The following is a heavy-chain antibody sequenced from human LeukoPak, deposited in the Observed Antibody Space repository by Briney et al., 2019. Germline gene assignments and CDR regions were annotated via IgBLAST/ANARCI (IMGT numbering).Heavy chain of an antibody. CDR2: IRNDGSNN. CDR1: GFTFSHHG. V-gene: IGHV3-30*02. Sequence: GGSLRLSCAASGFTFSHHGMHWVRQAPGKGLEWVAFIRNDGSNNYYADSVKGRFTISRDNSKNNVYLQMYSLRAEDTAVYYCVKDGRIVVVPAAALDYWGQGTLVTVSS. CDR3: VKDGRIVVVPAAALDY. J-gene: IGHJ4*02. D-gene: IGHD2-2*01.